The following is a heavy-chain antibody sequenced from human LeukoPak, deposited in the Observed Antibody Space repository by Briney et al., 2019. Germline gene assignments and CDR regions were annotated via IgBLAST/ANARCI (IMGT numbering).Heavy chain of an antibody. V-gene: IGHV4-59*08. CDR2: IYYSGST. Sequence: SETLSLTCTVSGGSISSYNWSWIRQPPGKGLEWIGYIYYSGSTNYNPSLKSRVTISVDTSKNQFSLKLSSVIAADTAVYYCARHDGQLWTSFDYWGQGTLVTVSS. CDR3: ARHDGQLWTSFDY. J-gene: IGHJ4*02. CDR1: GGSISSYN. D-gene: IGHD5-18*01.